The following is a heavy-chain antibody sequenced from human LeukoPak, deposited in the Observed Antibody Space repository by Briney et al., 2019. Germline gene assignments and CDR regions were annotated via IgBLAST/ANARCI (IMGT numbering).Heavy chain of an antibody. J-gene: IGHJ4*02. D-gene: IGHD2-15*01. CDR2: IYYSGST. V-gene: IGHV4-30-4*01. CDR3: ARGLGYCSGGSCSAGPNFDY. Sequence: SETLSLTCTVSGGSISSGDYCWSWIRQPPGKGLEWIGYIYYSGSTYYNPSLKSRVTISVDTSKNQFSLKLSSVTAADTAVYYCARGLGYCSGGSCSAGPNFDYWGQGTLVTVSS. CDR1: GGSISSGDYC.